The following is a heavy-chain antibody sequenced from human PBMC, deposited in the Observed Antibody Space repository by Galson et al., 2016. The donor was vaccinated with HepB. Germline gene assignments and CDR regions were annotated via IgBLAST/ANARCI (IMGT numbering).Heavy chain of an antibody. CDR3: AKGFYGDFPSWFDP. CDR1: GFTFENYA. V-gene: IGHV3-9*01. J-gene: IGHJ5*02. D-gene: IGHD4-17*01. CDR2: FTWNSGSK. Sequence: SLRLSCAASGFTFENYAMYWVRQVPGKGLEWVSSFTWNSGSKGYADSVKGRFTISRDNAKNSLYLQMNSLRPEDTALYYCAKGFYGDFPSWFDPWGQGTLVTVSS.